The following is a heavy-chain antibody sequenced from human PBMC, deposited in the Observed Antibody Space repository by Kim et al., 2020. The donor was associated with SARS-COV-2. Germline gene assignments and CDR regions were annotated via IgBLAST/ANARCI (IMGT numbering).Heavy chain of an antibody. D-gene: IGHD6-13*01. CDR1: GGSISSYY. V-gene: IGHV4-59*13. J-gene: IGHJ2*01. CDR3: ARGGAAASGRSFPWYFDL. Sequence: SETLSLTCTVSGGSISSYYWSWIRQPPGKGLEWIGYIYYSGSTNYNPSLKSRVTISVDTSKNQFSLKLSSVTAADTAVYYCARGGAAASGRSFPWYFDLWGRGTLVTVSS. CDR2: IYYSGST.